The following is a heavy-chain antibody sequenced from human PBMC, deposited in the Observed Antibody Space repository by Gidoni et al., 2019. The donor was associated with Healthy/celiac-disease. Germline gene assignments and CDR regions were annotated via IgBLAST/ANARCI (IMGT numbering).Heavy chain of an antibody. J-gene: IGHJ4*02. D-gene: IGHD1-26*01. V-gene: IGHV3-30*18. Sequence: QVQLVESGGGLVQPGRSLRLSCAASGFTFSSYGMHWVRQAPGKGLEWVAVISYDGSNKYYADSVKGRFTISRDNSKNTLYLQMNSLRAEDTAVYYCAKESSGSVLDYWGQGTLVTVSS. CDR2: ISYDGSNK. CDR3: AKESSGSVLDY. CDR1: GFTFSSYG.